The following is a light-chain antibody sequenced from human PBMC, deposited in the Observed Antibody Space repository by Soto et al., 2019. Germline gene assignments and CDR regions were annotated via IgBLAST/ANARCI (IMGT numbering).Light chain of an antibody. CDR1: QSISSY. J-gene: IGKJ1*01. CDR2: HAS. CDR3: QQYNSYS. Sequence: DIQMTQSPSSLSSSVGDRVTITCRASQSISSYLNWYQQKPGKAPKVLIYHASNLQSGVPSRFRGSGSGTEFTLTISSLQPDDFATYYCQQYNSYSFGQGTKVDIK. V-gene: IGKV1-5*01.